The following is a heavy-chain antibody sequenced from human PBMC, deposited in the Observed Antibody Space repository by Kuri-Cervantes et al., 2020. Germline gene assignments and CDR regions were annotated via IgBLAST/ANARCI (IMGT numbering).Heavy chain of an antibody. V-gene: IGHV3-33*06. CDR1: GFTFSSYG. J-gene: IGHJ6*02. CDR2: IWYDGSNK. Sequence: LSLTCAASGFTFSSYGMHWVRQAPGKGLEWVAVIWYDGSNKYYADSVKGRFTISRDNSKNTLYLQMNSLRAEDTAVYYCAKDYSSYGMDVWGQGTTVTVSS. D-gene: IGHD5-18*01. CDR3: AKDYSSYGMDV.